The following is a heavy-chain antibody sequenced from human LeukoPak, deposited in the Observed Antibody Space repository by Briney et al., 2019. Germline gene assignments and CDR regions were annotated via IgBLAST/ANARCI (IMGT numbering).Heavy chain of an antibody. CDR2: IYHSGST. Sequence: PSETLSLTCTVSGYSISSGYYWGWIRQPPGKGLEWIGSIYHSGSTYYNPSLKSRVTISVDTSKNQFSLKLSSVTAADTAVYYCARGRWELRRWGQGTLVTVSS. CDR3: ARGRWELRR. CDR1: GYSISSGYY. D-gene: IGHD1-26*01. J-gene: IGHJ4*02. V-gene: IGHV4-38-2*02.